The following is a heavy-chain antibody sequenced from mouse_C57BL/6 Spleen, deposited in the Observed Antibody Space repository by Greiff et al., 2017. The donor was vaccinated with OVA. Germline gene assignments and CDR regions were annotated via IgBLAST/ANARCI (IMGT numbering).Heavy chain of an antibody. V-gene: IGHV5-6*01. D-gene: IGHD4-1*02. CDR1: GFTFSSYG. J-gene: IGHJ4*01. CDR2: ISSGGSYT. Sequence: EVHLVESGGDLVKPGGSLKLSCAASGFTFSSYGMSWVRQTPDKRLEWVATISSGGSYTYYPDSVKGRFTISRDNAKNTLYLQMSSLKSEDTAMYYCARPPTGTRDYYAMDYWGQGTSVTVSS. CDR3: ARPPTGTRDYYAMDY.